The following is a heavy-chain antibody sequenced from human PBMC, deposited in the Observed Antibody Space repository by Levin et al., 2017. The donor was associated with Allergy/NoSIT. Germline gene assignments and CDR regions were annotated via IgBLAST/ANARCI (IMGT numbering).Heavy chain of an antibody. CDR2: ISYDGSNK. Sequence: GGSLRLSCAASGFTFSSYAMHWVRQAPGKGLEWVAVISYDGSNKYYADSVKGRFTISRDNSKNTLYLQMNSLRAEDTAVYYCARGSTTSCYTWGDYWGQGTLVTVSS. CDR1: GFTFSSYA. J-gene: IGHJ4*02. CDR3: ARGSTTSCYTWGDY. D-gene: IGHD2-2*02. V-gene: IGHV3-30-3*01.